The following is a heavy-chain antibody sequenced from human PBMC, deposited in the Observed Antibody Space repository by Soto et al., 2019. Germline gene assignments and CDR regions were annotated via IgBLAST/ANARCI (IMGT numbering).Heavy chain of an antibody. CDR3: ARGGFSSSWRLDF. D-gene: IGHD6-13*01. V-gene: IGHV1-18*04. Sequence: QAQLVQXXXEVKTPGASVKVSCKTSAYAFNTYAINWVRQAPGQGLEWLGPIFPYTGDTHYSQNLQARVTMTADTSTSTAYMEMTTLTSDDTAVYYCARGGFSSSWRLDFWGRGTLVTVSS. J-gene: IGHJ4*02. CDR2: IFPYTGDT. CDR1: AYAFNTYA.